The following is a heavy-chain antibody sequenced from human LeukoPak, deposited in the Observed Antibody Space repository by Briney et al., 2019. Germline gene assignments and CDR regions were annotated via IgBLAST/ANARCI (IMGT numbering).Heavy chain of an antibody. V-gene: IGHV3-48*03. Sequence: GGSLRLSCAASGFTFSSYEMNWVRQAPGKGLEWVSYISSSGSTIYYADSVKGRFTISRDNAKNSLYLQMNSLRAEDTAVYYCARDRCFSGKPCYYFDYWGQGTLVTVSS. J-gene: IGHJ4*02. CDR3: ARDRCFSGKPCYYFDY. CDR2: ISSSGSTI. D-gene: IGHD4-23*01. CDR1: GFTFSSYE.